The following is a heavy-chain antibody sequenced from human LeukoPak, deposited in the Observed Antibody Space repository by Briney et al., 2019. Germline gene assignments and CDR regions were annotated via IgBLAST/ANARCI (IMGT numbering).Heavy chain of an antibody. CDR2: INHSGST. D-gene: IGHD3-10*01. CDR1: GGSFSGYY. CDR3: ARGGNYGSYP. V-gene: IGHV4-34*01. J-gene: IGHJ5*02. Sequence: SETLSLTCAVYGGSFSGYYWSWIRQPPGKGLEWIGEINHSGSTNYNPSLKSRVTISVDTSKNQFSLKLSSVTAADTAAYYCARGGNYGSYPWGQGTLVTVSS.